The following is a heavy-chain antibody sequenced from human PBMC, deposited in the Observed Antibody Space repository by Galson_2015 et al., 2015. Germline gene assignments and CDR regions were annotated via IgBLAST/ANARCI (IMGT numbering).Heavy chain of an antibody. Sequence: SLRLSCAASGSTFSSYSMNWARQAPGKGLEWVSSISSSGTYIYYADSLKGRFTISRDNAKNSLYLLKNSLRAEDTAVYYCARSQPSVTTLDWYFDLWGRGTLVTVSS. J-gene: IGHJ2*01. D-gene: IGHD4-17*01. CDR2: ISSSGTYI. V-gene: IGHV3-21*01. CDR1: GSTFSSYS. CDR3: ARSQPSVTTLDWYFDL.